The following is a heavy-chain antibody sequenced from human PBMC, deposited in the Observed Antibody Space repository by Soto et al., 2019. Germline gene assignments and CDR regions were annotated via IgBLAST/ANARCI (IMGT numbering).Heavy chain of an antibody. Sequence: GGSLRLSCAASGFTLSDYYMSWIRQAPGKGLEWVSYITSSGSTIYYADSVKGRFTISRDNAKNSLYLQMNSLRAEDTAVYYCARENEQWVAADNWGQGTLVTVSS. V-gene: IGHV3-11*01. J-gene: IGHJ4*02. D-gene: IGHD6-19*01. CDR3: ARENEQWVAADN. CDR1: GFTLSDYY. CDR2: ITSSGSTI.